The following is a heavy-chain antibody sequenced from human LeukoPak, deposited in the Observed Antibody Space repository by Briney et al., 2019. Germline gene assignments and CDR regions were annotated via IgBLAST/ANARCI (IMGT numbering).Heavy chain of an antibody. CDR1: GFTFSHYW. D-gene: IGHD7-27*01. CDR2: IKEDGTQK. CDR3: AKTGERDY. V-gene: IGHV3-7*01. Sequence: GGSLRLSCSASGFTFSHYWMSWVRQAPGKGPEWVANIKEDGTQKYYVDSVRGRFTISRDNAENSLYLQMNSLRDEDTAVYYCAKTGERDYWGRGTLVTVSS. J-gene: IGHJ4*02.